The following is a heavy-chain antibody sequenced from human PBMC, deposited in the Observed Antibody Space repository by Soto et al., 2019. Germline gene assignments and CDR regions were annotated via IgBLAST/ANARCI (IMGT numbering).Heavy chain of an antibody. V-gene: IGHV3-73*01. CDR2: IRTKANNHAT. Sequence: GGSLRLSCVASGFTFSVSGIHWVRQAPGKGLEWVGRIRTKANNHATFYGESVKGRFTISRDDSKNTAYLQMDSLKIDDTAIYYCSRGWDFWSGHLTHWGQGTLVTVSS. J-gene: IGHJ4*02. D-gene: IGHD3-3*01. CDR1: GFTFSVSG. CDR3: SRGWDFWSGHLTH.